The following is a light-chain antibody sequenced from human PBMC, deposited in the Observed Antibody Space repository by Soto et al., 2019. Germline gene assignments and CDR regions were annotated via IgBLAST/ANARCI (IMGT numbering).Light chain of an antibody. CDR2: GAS. Sequence: EIVLTQSPATLSVSPGERVTLSCRASQSVDINLAWYRQKPGQAPRLLIYGASSRATGIPDRFSGSGSGTDFTLTISRLEPEDFAVYYCQQYGSSPLTFGGGTKVDIK. CDR3: QQYGSSPLT. V-gene: IGKV3-20*01. J-gene: IGKJ4*01. CDR1: QSVDIN.